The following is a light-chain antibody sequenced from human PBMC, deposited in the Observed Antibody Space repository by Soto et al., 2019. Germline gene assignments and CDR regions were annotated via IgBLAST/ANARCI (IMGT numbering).Light chain of an antibody. J-gene: IGKJ1*01. V-gene: IGKV3-20*01. CDR3: QHYDGSLWT. Sequence: EIVLTHSPATLSLSPGEKATLSCRASQSVRSTYLAWYQQKPGQAPRLLIYEASSRATDIPDRFSGAGSGGAFTLTISRLEPEDFATYYCQHYDGSLWTFGQGTKVDIK. CDR2: EAS. CDR1: QSVRSTY.